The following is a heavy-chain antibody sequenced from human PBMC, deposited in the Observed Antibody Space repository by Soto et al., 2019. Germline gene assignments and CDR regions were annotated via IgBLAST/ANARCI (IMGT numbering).Heavy chain of an antibody. CDR2: IYYSGST. J-gene: IGHJ6*02. CDR1: GGSISSYY. Sequence: QVQLQESGPGLVKPSETLSLTCTVSGGSISSYYWSWIRQPPGKGLEWIGYIYYSGSTNYNPSLKSRVTMSVDTFKNQFSLKLSSLTAADTAVYYCARDQAGMDVWGQGTTVTVSS. V-gene: IGHV4-59*01. CDR3: ARDQAGMDV.